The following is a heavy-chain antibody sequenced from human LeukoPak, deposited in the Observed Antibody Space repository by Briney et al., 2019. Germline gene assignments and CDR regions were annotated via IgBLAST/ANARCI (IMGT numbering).Heavy chain of an antibody. D-gene: IGHD5-12*01. CDR1: GFSFSGYV. V-gene: IGHV3-30*02. J-gene: IGHJ4*02. CDR2: IRGDGTQQ. Sequence: GGSLRLSCAASGFSFSGYVMHWVRHAPGKGLELVAFIRGDGTQQYYADSVEGRFIISRDNSKNTVYLQMNSLRAEDTAVYYCAKDNGGYAFDYWGQGTLVTVSS. CDR3: AKDNGGYAFDY.